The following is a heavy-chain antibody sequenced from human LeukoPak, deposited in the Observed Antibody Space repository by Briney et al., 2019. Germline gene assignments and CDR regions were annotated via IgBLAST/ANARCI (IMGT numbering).Heavy chain of an antibody. V-gene: IGHV3-23*01. D-gene: IGHD3-10*01. CDR3: AKDPGITMVRGVISFFDP. J-gene: IGHJ5*02. CDR2: ISGSGGST. Sequence: GGSLRLSCAASGFTFSSYGMSWVRQAPGKGLEWVSAISGSGGSTYYADSVKGRFTISRDNSKNTLYLQMNSLRAEDTAVYYCAKDPGITMVRGVISFFDPWGQGTLVTVSS. CDR1: GFTFSSYG.